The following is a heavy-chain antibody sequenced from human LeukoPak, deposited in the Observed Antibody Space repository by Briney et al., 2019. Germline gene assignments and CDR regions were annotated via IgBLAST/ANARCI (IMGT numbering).Heavy chain of an antibody. J-gene: IGHJ6*03. D-gene: IGHD4-23*01. V-gene: IGHV3-21*01. CDR2: ISSSSSYI. CDR1: GFTLRTYS. Sequence: GGSLRLSCAASGFTLRTYSMNWVRQAPGKGLEWVSSISSSSSYIYYVDSAKGRFTISRDNAKKSLYLQMNSLRAEDTALYYCARDGDTVLTRGYYYYMDVWGKGTTVTVSS. CDR3: ARDGDTVLTRGYYYYMDV.